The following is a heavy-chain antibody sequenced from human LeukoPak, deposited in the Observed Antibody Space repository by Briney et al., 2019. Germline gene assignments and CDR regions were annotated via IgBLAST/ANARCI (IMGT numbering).Heavy chain of an antibody. Sequence: PGGSLRLSCAASGFTFSSYWMHWVRQAPGKGLVWVSRINSDGSSTSYADSVKGRFTISRDNAKNTLYLQMNSLRAEDTAVYYCARDIRRGSGSYYGLGFDYWGQGTLVTVSS. CDR3: ARDIRRGSGSYYGLGFDY. J-gene: IGHJ4*02. CDR1: GFTFSSYW. CDR2: INSDGSST. D-gene: IGHD3-10*01. V-gene: IGHV3-74*01.